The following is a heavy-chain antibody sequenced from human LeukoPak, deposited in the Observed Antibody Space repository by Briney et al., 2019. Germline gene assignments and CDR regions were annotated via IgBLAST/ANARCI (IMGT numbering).Heavy chain of an antibody. CDR1: GGTFSSYA. Sequence: AVKVSFKASGGTFSSYAISWVGQAPGQGREWMGGIIAIFGRANYAQKFQGRVTINADETTSTDYMELSSLRAEDTAVYYCARCSSGWYGYYFDYWGQGTLVTVSS. CDR3: ARCSSGWYGYYFDY. J-gene: IGHJ4*02. V-gene: IGHV1-69*13. D-gene: IGHD6-19*01. CDR2: IIAIFGRA.